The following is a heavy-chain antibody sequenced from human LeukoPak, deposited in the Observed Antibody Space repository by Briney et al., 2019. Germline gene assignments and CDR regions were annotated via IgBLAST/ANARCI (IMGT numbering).Heavy chain of an antibody. CDR2: ISYDGSNK. V-gene: IGHV3-30-3*01. D-gene: IGHD3-22*01. Sequence: GGSLRLSCATSGFTFSNYAMHWVRQAPGKGLEWVAVISYDGSNKYYADSVKGRFTISRDNSKNTLYLQMNSLRAEDTAVYYCARDKDSSGYCLDYWGQGTLVTVSS. CDR1: GFTFSNYA. J-gene: IGHJ4*02. CDR3: ARDKDSSGYCLDY.